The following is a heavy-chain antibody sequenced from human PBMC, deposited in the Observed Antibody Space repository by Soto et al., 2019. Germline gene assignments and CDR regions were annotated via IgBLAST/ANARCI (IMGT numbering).Heavy chain of an antibody. CDR2: ISSSSSYI. CDR3: ARDAPRITIFGVVITNPNYYYYGMDV. V-gene: IGHV3-21*01. D-gene: IGHD3-3*01. J-gene: IGHJ6*02. Sequence: GGSLRLSCAASGFTFSSYSMNWVRQAPGKGLEWVSSISSSSSYIYYADSVKGRFTISRDNAKNSLYLQMNSLRAEDTAVYYCARDAPRITIFGVVITNPNYYYYGMDVWGQGTTVTVSS. CDR1: GFTFSSYS.